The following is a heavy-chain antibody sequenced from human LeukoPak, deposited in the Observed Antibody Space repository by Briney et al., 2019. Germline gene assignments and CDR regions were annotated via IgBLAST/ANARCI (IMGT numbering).Heavy chain of an antibody. CDR1: GFTFSSYA. D-gene: IGHD4-17*01. Sequence: PGRSLRLSCAASGFTFSSYAMHGVRQAPGKGLEWVAVISYDGSNKYYADSVKGRFTISRDNSKNTLYLQMNSLRAEDTDVYYCARVRSYYGDYWSFDYWGQGTLVTVSS. J-gene: IGHJ4*02. V-gene: IGHV3-30-3*01. CDR2: ISYDGSNK. CDR3: ARVRSYYGDYWSFDY.